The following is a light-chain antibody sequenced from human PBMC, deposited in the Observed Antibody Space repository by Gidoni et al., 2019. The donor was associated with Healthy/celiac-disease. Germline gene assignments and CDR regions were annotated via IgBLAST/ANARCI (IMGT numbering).Light chain of an antibody. CDR3: SAYTSSSTLEVV. V-gene: IGLV2-14*01. Sequence: QSALTQPASVSGSPGQSLTISVTGPSSDVGGYNYVSWDQQHPGKTPKRMIYEVSNRPSGVSNRFSGSKSGTTASLTISGLQAEDEADYYFSAYTSSSTLEVVFGGGTKLTVL. CDR2: EVS. CDR1: SSDVGGYNY. J-gene: IGLJ2*01.